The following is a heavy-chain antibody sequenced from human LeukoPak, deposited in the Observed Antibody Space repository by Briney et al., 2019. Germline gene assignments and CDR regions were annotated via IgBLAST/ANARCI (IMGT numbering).Heavy chain of an antibody. J-gene: IGHJ5*02. CDR1: GYSFTDKY. CDR3: ARAGGRSWFDP. V-gene: IGHV1-2*02. CDR2: INPNSGGT. Sequence: ASVKVSCKASGYSFTDKYMHWVRQAPGQGLEWMGWINPNSGGTNYAQKFQGRVAMTTDTSMSTAYMELSRLTADDTAVYYCARAGGRSWFDPWGQGTLVTVSS.